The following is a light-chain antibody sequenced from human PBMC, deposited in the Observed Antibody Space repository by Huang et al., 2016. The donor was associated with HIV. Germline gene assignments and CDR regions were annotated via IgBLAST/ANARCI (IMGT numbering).Light chain of an antibody. V-gene: IGKV1-13*02. CDR1: QDIGTS. CDR3: QQLHTYPIT. CDR2: AAS. J-gene: IGKJ5*01. Sequence: AVQLTQSPSSLSASVGDTVIISCRASQDIGTSLAWYQQMTGRAPKLLISAASTLQTGVPSRFSGDSAGTYFTLFITNLQPEDFATYYCQQLHTYPITVGQGTRLDMK.